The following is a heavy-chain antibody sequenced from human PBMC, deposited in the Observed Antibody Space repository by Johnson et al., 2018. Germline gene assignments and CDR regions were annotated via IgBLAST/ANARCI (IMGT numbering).Heavy chain of an antibody. J-gene: IGHJ4*02. Sequence: EVQLVESGGGLVQPGGSLRLSCAASGFTFSSYWMHWVRQAPGQGPEWVSAISHSGDSAYYADSVKGRFTISRENSKNTLYLQMNSLTAEDSALYYCAKDIAQTGTIITFWAFGDCWGQGTLVTVSS. CDR1: GFTFSSYW. V-gene: IGHV3-23*04. CDR2: ISHSGDSA. D-gene: IGHD3-10*01. CDR3: AKDIAQTGTIITFWAFGDC.